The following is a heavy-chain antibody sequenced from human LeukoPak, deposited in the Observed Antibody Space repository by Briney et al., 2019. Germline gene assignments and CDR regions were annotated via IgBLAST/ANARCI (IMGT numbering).Heavy chain of an antibody. Sequence: PGGSLRLSCAASGFTVSSNYMSWVRQAPGKGLEWVSSISSSSSYIYYADSVKGRFTISRDNAKNSLYLQMNSLRAEDTAVYYCARDLSGYDSTYYFDYWGQGTLVTVSS. CDR3: ARDLSGYDSTYYFDY. V-gene: IGHV3-21*01. D-gene: IGHD5-12*01. J-gene: IGHJ4*02. CDR1: GFTVSSNY. CDR2: ISSSSSYI.